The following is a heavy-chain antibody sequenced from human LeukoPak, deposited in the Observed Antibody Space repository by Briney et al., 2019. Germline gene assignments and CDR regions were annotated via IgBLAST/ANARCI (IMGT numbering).Heavy chain of an antibody. D-gene: IGHD3-10*01. V-gene: IGHV1-18*01. J-gene: IGHJ4*02. CDR2: ISAYNGNT. CDR3: ALALLGRYSTPYFDY. Sequence: ASVKVSCKASGYTFTSYGIIWVRQAPGQGLEWMGWISAYNGNTNYAQKLQGRVTMTTDTSTSTAYMELRSLRSDDTAVYYCALALLGRYSTPYFDYWGQGTLVTVSS. CDR1: GYTFTSYG.